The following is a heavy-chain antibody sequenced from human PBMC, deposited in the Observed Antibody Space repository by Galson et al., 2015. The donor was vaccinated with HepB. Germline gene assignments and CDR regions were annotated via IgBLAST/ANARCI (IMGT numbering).Heavy chain of an antibody. CDR2: INPNSGGT. V-gene: IGHV1-2*06. J-gene: IGHJ4*02. D-gene: IGHD4-17*01. CDR3: ARDIRGDYPFDY. Sequence: SVKVSCKASGYTFTGYYMHWVRQAPGQGLEWMGRINPNSGGTNYAQKFQGRVTMTRDTSISTAYMELSRLRSDDTAVYYCARDIRGDYPFDYWGQGTLVTVSS. CDR1: GYTFTGYY.